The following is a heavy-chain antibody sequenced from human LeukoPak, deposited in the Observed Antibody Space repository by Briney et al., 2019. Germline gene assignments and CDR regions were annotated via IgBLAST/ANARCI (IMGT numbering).Heavy chain of an antibody. V-gene: IGHV4-59*01. D-gene: IGHD6-19*01. CDR3: ARDRPGSAVAGDAFDI. Sequence: SETLSLTCTVSGGSISSYYWSWIRQPPGKGLEWIGYIQNRGSTNYNPSLKSRVTLSVDTSKNQFSLKLTSVTAADTAVYYCARDRPGSAVAGDAFDIWGQGTMVTVSS. CDR1: GGSISSYY. CDR2: IQNRGST. J-gene: IGHJ3*02.